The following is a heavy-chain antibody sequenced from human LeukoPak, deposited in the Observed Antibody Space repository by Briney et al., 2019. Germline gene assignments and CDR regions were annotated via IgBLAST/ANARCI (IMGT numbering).Heavy chain of an antibody. CDR2: IGGDGGTT. J-gene: IGHJ4*02. V-gene: IGHV3-23*01. D-gene: IGHD2-15*01. CDR3: AKKVAGSRPFDY. Sequence: PGGSLRLSCAAPGFNFRSFAMSWVRRAPGKGLEWISAIGGDGGTTYYAGSVRGRFTISRDNSKNTLYLQMDSLRVDDTAVYYCAKKVAGSRPFDYWGQGSLVTVSS. CDR1: GFNFRSFA.